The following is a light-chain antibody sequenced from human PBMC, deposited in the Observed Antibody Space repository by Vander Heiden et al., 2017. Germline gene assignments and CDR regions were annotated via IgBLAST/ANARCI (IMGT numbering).Light chain of an antibody. CDR1: KGISSY. CDR3: QQYYSYPIT. J-gene: IGKJ5*01. CDR2: AAS. V-gene: IGKV1-8*01. Sequence: AIRMTQSPSSFSASTGDRVTITCRASKGISSYLAWYQQKPGKAPKLLIYAASTLQSGVPSRFSGSGSGTDFTLTISCPQSEDFATYYCQQYYSYPITFGQGTRLEIK.